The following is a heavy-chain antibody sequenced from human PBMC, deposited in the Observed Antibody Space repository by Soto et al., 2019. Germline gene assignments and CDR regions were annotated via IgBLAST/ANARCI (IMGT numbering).Heavy chain of an antibody. J-gene: IGHJ4*02. Sequence: GGSLRLSCAASGFTFSSYAMSWVRQAPGKGLEWVSAISGSGGSTYYADSMKGRFTISRDNSKNTLYLQMNSLRAEDTAVYYCANSHEFGVVILYYFDYWGQGTLVTVYS. CDR1: GFTFSSYA. CDR2: ISGSGGST. V-gene: IGHV3-23*01. CDR3: ANSHEFGVVILYYFDY. D-gene: IGHD3-3*01.